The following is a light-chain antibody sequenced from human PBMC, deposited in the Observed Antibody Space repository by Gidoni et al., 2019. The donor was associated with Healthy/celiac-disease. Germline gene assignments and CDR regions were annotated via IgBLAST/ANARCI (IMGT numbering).Light chain of an antibody. V-gene: IGLV3-19*01. Sequence: SSELTHAPAVSVALGHTVRITCQGDSLRSDYASWYQQKPGQAPVLVIYGKNNRPSGIPDRFSGSSSGNTASLTITGAQAEDEADYYCNSRDSSGNHLVFGGGTKLTVL. J-gene: IGLJ2*01. CDR2: GKN. CDR1: SLRSDY. CDR3: NSRDSSGNHLV.